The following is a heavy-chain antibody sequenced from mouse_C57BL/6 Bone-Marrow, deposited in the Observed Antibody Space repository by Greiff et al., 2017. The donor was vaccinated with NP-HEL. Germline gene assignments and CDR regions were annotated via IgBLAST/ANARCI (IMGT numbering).Heavy chain of an antibody. CDR2: ISYDGSN. CDR1: GYSITSGYY. D-gene: IGHD1-1*01. V-gene: IGHV3-6*01. CDR3: ARGPITTVAPAWFAY. Sequence: VQLKESGPGLVKPSQSLSLTCSVTGYSITSGYYWNWIRQFPGNKLEWMGYISYDGSNNYNPSLKNRISITRDTSKNQFFLKLNSVTTEDTATYYCARGPITTVAPAWFAYWGQGTLVTVSA. J-gene: IGHJ3*01.